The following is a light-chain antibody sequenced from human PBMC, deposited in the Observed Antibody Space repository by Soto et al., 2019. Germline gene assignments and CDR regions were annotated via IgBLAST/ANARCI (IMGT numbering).Light chain of an antibody. V-gene: IGKV1-5*01. J-gene: IGKJ1*01. CDR2: DAS. CDR3: QQYNTYPWT. Sequence: DIQMTQSPSTLSASVGDRVTITCRASQSINTWLAWYQQKPGKAPKLLIYDASTLETGVPSRFSGSGSGAEFTLTISSLQPEDFATYYCQQYNTYPWTFGQGTKVDI. CDR1: QSINTW.